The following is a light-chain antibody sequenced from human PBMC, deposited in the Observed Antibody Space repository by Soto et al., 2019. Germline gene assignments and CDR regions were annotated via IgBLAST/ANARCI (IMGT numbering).Light chain of an antibody. V-gene: IGKV3-11*01. Sequence: ETVLTQSPATLSLSPGERATLSCRASQSVSYHLAWYQQKRGQAPRLLIYGASNRATGIAARFNGSGSGTDFTLTISSLEPEDFAVYYCQQRTNWAYTFGQGTKLEIK. CDR2: GAS. CDR3: QQRTNWAYT. CDR1: QSVSYH. J-gene: IGKJ2*01.